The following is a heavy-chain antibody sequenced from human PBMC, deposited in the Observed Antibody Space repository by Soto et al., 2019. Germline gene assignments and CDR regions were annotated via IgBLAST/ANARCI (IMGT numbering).Heavy chain of an antibody. CDR2: INPSGGST. CDR1: GYTFTSYY. D-gene: IGHD6-13*01. Sequence: ASVKVSCKASGYTFTSYYMHWVRQAPGQGLEGMGIINPSGGSTSYAQKIQGRVTMTRDTSTSTVYMELSSLRSEDTAVYYCARVGIAAAEKYYYYYGMDVWGQGTTVTVSS. J-gene: IGHJ6*02. V-gene: IGHV1-46*01. CDR3: ARVGIAAAEKYYYYYGMDV.